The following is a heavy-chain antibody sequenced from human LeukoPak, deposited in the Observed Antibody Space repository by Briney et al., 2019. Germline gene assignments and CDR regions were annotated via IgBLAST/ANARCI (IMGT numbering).Heavy chain of an antibody. V-gene: IGHV1-18*01. D-gene: IGHD3-22*01. J-gene: IGHJ6*02. CDR1: GYTFTSYG. CDR2: ISAYNGNT. CDR3: AREPLLRSDYYGMDV. Sequence: ASVKVSCKASGYTFTSYGISWVRQAPGQGLEWMGWISAYNGNTNYAQKLQGRVTMTTDTSTSTAYMELRSLRSDDTAGYYCAREPLLRSDYYGMDVWGQGTTVTVSS.